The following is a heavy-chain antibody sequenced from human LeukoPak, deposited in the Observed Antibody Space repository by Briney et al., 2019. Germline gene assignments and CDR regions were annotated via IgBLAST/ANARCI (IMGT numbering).Heavy chain of an antibody. CDR2: IYYSGST. CDR3: SVLTGWPHYYFDY. CDR1: GGSISSGDYY. J-gene: IGHJ4*02. Sequence: PSETLSLTCTVSGGSISSGDYYWSWIRQPPGKGLEWIGYIYYSGSTYYNPSLKSRVTISVDTSKNQFSLKLSSVTAADTAVYYCSVLTGWPHYYFDYWGQGTLVTVSS. D-gene: IGHD3-9*01. V-gene: IGHV4-30-4*01.